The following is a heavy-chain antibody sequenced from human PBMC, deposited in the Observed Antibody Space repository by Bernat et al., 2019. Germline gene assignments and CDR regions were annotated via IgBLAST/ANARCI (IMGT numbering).Heavy chain of an antibody. CDR3: AREGYFDWSDYYYGMDV. Sequence: QVQLVQSGAEVKKPGASVKVSCKASGYTFTGYGISWVRQAPGQGLEWMGWISAYNGNTNYAQKLQGRVTMTTDTSTSTAYMELRSLRSDDTAVYYCAREGYFDWSDYYYGMDVWGQGTTVTVSS. CDR2: ISAYNGNT. V-gene: IGHV1-18*01. CDR1: GYTFTGYG. J-gene: IGHJ6*02. D-gene: IGHD3-9*01.